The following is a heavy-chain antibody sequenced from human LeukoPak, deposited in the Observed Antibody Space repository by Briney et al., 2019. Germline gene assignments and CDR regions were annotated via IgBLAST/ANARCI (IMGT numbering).Heavy chain of an antibody. CDR3: ARQGIHLWFDF. CDR1: GFTFSHYA. V-gene: IGHV3-30-3*01. D-gene: IGHD5-18*01. Sequence: GGSLRLSCAVSGFTFSHYAMHWVRQAPGKGLEWVAVISYDGSNKYYADSVKGRFTISRDNSKNTLYLQMNSLRAEGTAVYYCARQGIHLWFDFWGQGTLVTVSS. J-gene: IGHJ4*02. CDR2: ISYDGSNK.